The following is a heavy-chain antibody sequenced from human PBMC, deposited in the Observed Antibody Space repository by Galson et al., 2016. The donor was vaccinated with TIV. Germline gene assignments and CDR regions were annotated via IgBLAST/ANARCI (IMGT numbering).Heavy chain of an antibody. CDR2: MSSGGTL. CDR3: TRERRFCGDNCFLSYYYGMDV. Sequence: SLRLSCAASSLNVNDNYMTWVRQAPGKGLEWVAIMSSGGTLNYADFVRGRFTVSRDSSKNTLYRQMNSLRPDDTAVYYCTRERRFCGDNCFLSYYYGMDVWGQGTTVTVSS. V-gene: IGHV3-53*05. J-gene: IGHJ6*02. D-gene: IGHD2-21*01. CDR1: SLNVNDNY.